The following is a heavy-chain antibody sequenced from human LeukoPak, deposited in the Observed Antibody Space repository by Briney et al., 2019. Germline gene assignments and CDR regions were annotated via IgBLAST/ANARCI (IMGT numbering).Heavy chain of an antibody. D-gene: IGHD3-10*01. CDR3: ARTYYYGSGSYYKSEMYYFDY. V-gene: IGHV4-4*02. CDR2: IYHSGST. Sequence: SETLSLTCAVSGGSISSSNWWSWVRQPPGKGLEWIGEIYHSGSTNYNPSLESRVTISVDKSKNQFSLKLSSVTAADTAVYYCARTYYYGSGSYYKSEMYYFDYWGQGTLVTVSS. CDR1: GGSISSSNW. J-gene: IGHJ4*02.